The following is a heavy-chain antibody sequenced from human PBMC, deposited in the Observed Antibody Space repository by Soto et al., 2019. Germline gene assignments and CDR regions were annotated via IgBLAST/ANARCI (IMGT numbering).Heavy chain of an antibody. D-gene: IGHD3-22*01. V-gene: IGHV3-33*08. Sequence: GGSLRLSCAASGFTFRNYGIDWVRQAPGKGLEWVAAVVYDGSKKYYADSVKGRFTVSRDNYKNTLFLEMNALRAEDTAVYYCARDRGYRRYFDSSGFWADSWGQGTLVTVSS. J-gene: IGHJ4*02. CDR1: GFTFRNYG. CDR2: VVYDGSKK. CDR3: ARDRGYRRYFDSSGFWADS.